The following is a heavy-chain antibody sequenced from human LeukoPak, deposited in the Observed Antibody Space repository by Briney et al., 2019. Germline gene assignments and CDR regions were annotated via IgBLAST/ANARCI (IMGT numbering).Heavy chain of an antibody. CDR3: ARQRSSTWSLGY. J-gene: IGHJ4*02. D-gene: IGHD6-13*01. CDR2: VYYSGST. CDR1: GGSISSYD. V-gene: IGHV4-59*08. Sequence: SETLSLTCTVSGGSISSYDWSWIRQPPVKGLEWIGYVYYSGSTNYNPSLKSRVTISVDTSKNQFSLKLSSVTAADTAVYFCARQRSSTWSLGYWGQGTLVTVSS.